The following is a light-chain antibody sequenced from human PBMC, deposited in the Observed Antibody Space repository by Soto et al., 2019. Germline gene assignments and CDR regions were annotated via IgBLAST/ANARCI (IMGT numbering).Light chain of an antibody. CDR2: AAS. J-gene: IGKJ5*01. V-gene: IGKV1-12*01. CDR3: QQSYRAVT. Sequence: DIQMTQSPSSVSASVGDRVTITFRSSEDISTWLAWYQQKPGKAPKLLIYAASSLQSGVPSRFRGTGSATHFTLTISSLQPEDFATYYCQQSYRAVTFGQGTRLEIK. CDR1: EDISTW.